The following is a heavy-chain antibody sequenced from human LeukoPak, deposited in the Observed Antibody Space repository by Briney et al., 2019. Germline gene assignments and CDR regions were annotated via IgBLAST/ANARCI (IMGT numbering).Heavy chain of an antibody. V-gene: IGHV4-4*07. J-gene: IGHJ6*03. Sequence: SGPGLVKPSETLSLTCTVSGGSISSYYWSWIRQPAGKGLEWIGRIYTSGSTNYNPSLKSRVTISVDTSKNQFSLKLSSVTAADTAVYYCARHGPMIVVVITDPYYMDVWGKGTTVTVSS. CDR1: GGSISSYY. CDR2: IYTSGST. CDR3: ARHGPMIVVVITDPYYMDV. D-gene: IGHD3-22*01.